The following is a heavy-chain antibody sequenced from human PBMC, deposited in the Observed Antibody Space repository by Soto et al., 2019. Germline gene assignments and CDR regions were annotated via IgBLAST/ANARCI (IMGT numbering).Heavy chain of an antibody. CDR2: ISPSSTYI. CDR1: GFTFSTYS. D-gene: IGHD2-2*01. J-gene: IGHJ4*02. V-gene: IGHV3-21*01. Sequence: LRLSCAASGFTFSTYSMSWVRQAPGKGLEWVSSISPSSTYIHYADSVKGRFTISRDNAEKSLYLQMNSLRAEDTAVYYCARVGGGVVVVPGANRGDFWGQGTLVTVSS. CDR3: ARVGGGVVVVPGANRGDF.